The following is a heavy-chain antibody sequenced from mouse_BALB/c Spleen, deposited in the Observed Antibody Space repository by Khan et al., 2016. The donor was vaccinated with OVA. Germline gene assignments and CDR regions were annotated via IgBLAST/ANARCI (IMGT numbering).Heavy chain of an antibody. CDR3: ARSGYDYGRGALFAY. D-gene: IGHD2-4*01. V-gene: IGHV2-2*02. J-gene: IGHJ3*01. Sequence: QVQLKQSGPGLVQPSQSLSITCPVSGFSLTNYSVHWVRQSPGKGLEWLGVIWSAGSTDYNAAFISRLTIRKDNSRSQVFFKLNSLQPNATALFFCARSGYDYGRGALFAYWGQGTLVTVSA. CDR1: GFSLTNYS. CDR2: IWSAGST.